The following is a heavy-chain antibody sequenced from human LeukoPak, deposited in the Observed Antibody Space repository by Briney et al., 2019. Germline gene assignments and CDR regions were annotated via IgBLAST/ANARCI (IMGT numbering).Heavy chain of an antibody. Sequence: PGGSLSLSWAASGFTFSSYALSWVRQAPGKGLGWVSAIMVSGGSAYYADSVKGRFTISRDNSKNTLYLQMNSLRAEDTAVYYCARVDGPEQWLVPGYFQHWGQGTLATVSS. J-gene: IGHJ1*01. D-gene: IGHD6-19*01. CDR2: IMVSGGSA. V-gene: IGHV3-23*01. CDR3: ARVDGPEQWLVPGYFQH. CDR1: GFTFSSYA.